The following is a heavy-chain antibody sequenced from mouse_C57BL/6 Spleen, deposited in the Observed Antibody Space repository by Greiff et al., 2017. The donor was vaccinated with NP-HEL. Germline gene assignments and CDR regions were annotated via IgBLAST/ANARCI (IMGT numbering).Heavy chain of an antibody. D-gene: IGHD3-2*02. J-gene: IGHJ4*01. CDR3: ANSQLRLDYAMDY. V-gene: IGHV1-7*01. CDR1: GYTFTSYW. Sequence: VQLQQSGAELAKPGASVKLSCKASGYTFTSYWMHWVKQRPGQGLEWIGYINPSSGYTKYNQKFKDKATLTADKSSSTAYMQLSSLTYEDSAVYYCANSQLRLDYAMDYWGQGTSVTVSS. CDR2: INPSSGYT.